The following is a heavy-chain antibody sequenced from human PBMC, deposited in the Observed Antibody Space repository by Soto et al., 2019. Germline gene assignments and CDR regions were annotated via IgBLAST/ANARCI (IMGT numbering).Heavy chain of an antibody. J-gene: IGHJ3*02. V-gene: IGHV1-46*01. CDR1: GYTFTSYY. CDR3: AKACGGDCYYQNNDAFDI. CDR2: INPSGGST. D-gene: IGHD2-21*02. Sequence: GASVKVSCKASGYTFTSYYMHWVRQAPGQGLEWMGIINPSGGSTSYAQKFQGRVTMTRDTSTSTVYMELSSLRSEDTAVYYCAKACGGDCYYQNNDAFDIWGQGTMVTVSS.